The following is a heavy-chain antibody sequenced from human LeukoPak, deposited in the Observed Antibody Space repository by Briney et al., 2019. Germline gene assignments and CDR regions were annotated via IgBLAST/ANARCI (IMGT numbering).Heavy chain of an antibody. D-gene: IGHD3-10*01. CDR3: VRDGYYGSGSPGWFGP. J-gene: IGHJ5*02. Sequence: SETLSLTCTVPGYSINSAFYWGLIRVAPGKGLEWIGSVFHRGITYYNSSLKSRVNISIDTSKNQFSLKLNSLTAEDTAMYYCVRDGYYGSGSPGWFGPWGPGTLVIVSA. V-gene: IGHV4-38-2*02. CDR2: VFHRGIT. CDR1: GYSINSAFY.